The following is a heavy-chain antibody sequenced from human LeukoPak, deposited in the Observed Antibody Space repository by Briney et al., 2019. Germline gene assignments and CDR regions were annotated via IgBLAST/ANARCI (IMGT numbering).Heavy chain of an antibody. D-gene: IGHD5-18*01. CDR3: AKDRGYSYGYFDY. CDR2: IWYDGGNK. V-gene: IGHV3-33*06. CDR1: GFTFSNYG. Sequence: GRSLSLSCAASGFTFSNYGMHWVRQAPGKGLEWVAVIWYDGGNKYYTDSVRGRFTISRDNSKNTLYLQMDSLRAEDTAVYYCAKDRGYSYGYFDYWGQGTLVTVSS. J-gene: IGHJ4*02.